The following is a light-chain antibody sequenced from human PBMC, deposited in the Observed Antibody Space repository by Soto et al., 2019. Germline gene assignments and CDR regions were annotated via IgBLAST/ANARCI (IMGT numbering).Light chain of an antibody. J-gene: IGLJ1*01. CDR3: SSYTSYSTYV. V-gene: IGLV2-14*01. Sequence: QSALTQPASVSGSPGQSITISCTGTSSDVGDYNYVSWYQQHPGEAPKLMIYEVNNRPSGVSYRFSGSKSGNTASLTISGLQAEDEADYYCSSYTSYSTYVFGTGTKVTVL. CDR2: EVN. CDR1: SSDVGDYNY.